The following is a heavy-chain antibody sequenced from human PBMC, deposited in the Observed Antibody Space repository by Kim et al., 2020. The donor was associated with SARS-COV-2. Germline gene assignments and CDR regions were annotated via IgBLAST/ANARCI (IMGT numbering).Heavy chain of an antibody. CDR1: GGSMASHY. CDR3: ARLNIAARYFDY. D-gene: IGHD6-6*01. J-gene: IGHJ4*02. V-gene: IGHV4-59*08. Sequence: SETLSLTCTISGGSMASHYCIWIRQPPGKGLEWVAYMYYTGDSDYNPSLKSRVTLSVDTSKNQFSLKLSSVTAADTAVYYCARLNIAARYFDYWGQRILVTVSS. CDR2: MYYTGDS.